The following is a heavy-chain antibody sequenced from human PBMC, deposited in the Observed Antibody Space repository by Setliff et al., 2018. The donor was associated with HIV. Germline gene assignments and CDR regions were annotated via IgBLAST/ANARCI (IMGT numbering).Heavy chain of an antibody. D-gene: IGHD3-3*01. CDR2: IRNKAYAGTT. J-gene: IGHJ4*02. Sequence: GESLRLSCTASGFIFGDYSMTWVRQAPGKGLEWIGFIRNKAYAGTTEYAASVKGRFTISRDDSKNTTYLQMNSLRTEDTAIYYCTRDGAYHNFWSGYFFVYWGPGALVTVSS. CDR3: TRDGAYHNFWSGYFFVY. V-gene: IGHV3-49*04. CDR1: GFIFGDYS.